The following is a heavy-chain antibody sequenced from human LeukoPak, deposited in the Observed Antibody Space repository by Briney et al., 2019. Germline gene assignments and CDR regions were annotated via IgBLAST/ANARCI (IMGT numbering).Heavy chain of an antibody. Sequence: GGSLRLSCAASGFTFSSYWMHWVRQAPGKGLVWVSRINSDGSGTTYADSVRGRFTISRDNSKNTLYLQMNSLRAEDTALYFCAKALVGAGFDYWGQGTLVTVSS. D-gene: IGHD1-26*01. CDR3: AKALVGAGFDY. J-gene: IGHJ4*02. V-gene: IGHV3-74*01. CDR1: GFTFSSYW. CDR2: INSDGSGT.